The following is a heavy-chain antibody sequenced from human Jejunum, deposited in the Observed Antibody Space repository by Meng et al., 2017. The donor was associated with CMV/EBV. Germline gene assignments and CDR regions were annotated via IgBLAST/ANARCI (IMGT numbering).Heavy chain of an antibody. Sequence: YWVTWVRQDPGKGLGWVANKGQYGSDQYLLDSVKGRFTISRDNAKNSVYLQMHSLRVEDTAVYYCARIMSFGVVPGVYGMDVWGQGTTVTVSS. CDR1: YW. CDR3: ARIMSFGVVPGVYGMDV. J-gene: IGHJ6*02. V-gene: IGHV3-7*01. CDR2: KGQYGSDQ. D-gene: IGHD3-3*01.